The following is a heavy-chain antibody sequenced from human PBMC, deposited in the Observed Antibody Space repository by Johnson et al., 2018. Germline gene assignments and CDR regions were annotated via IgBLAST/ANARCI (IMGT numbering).Heavy chain of an antibody. CDR3: ARTRGEGPSPGPYYYYYMDV. CDR1: GFTFSSFG. CDR2: ITTSGYI. V-gene: IGHV3-21*06. D-gene: IGHD3-16*01. J-gene: IGHJ6*03. Sequence: VQLVESGGGLVKPGGSLRLSCAASGFTFSSFGINWVRQAPGKGLAWVSSITTSGYIYYADPLKGRFTISRDNAQNSLYAQMNNRRADDTAVYYRARTRGEGPSPGPYYYYYMDVWGKGTTVTVSS.